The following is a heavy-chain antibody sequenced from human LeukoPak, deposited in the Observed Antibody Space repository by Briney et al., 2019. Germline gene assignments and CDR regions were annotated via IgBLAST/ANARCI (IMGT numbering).Heavy chain of an antibody. V-gene: IGHV4-61*02. D-gene: IGHD3-16*02. Sequence: TNYNPSLKSRVTISLDTSKNQFSLKLDSVTAADTAVYYRARDGPLVYFDYWGQGALVTVSS. CDR3: ARDGPLVYFDY. CDR2: T. J-gene: IGHJ4*02.